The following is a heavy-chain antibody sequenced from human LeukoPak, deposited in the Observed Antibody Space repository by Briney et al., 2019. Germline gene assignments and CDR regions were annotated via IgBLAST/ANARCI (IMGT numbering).Heavy chain of an antibody. D-gene: IGHD3-22*01. CDR1: GYTFTGYY. V-gene: IGHV1-2*02. CDR3: ARGDYYDSSEFDY. Sequence: GASVKVSCKASGYTFTGYYMHWVRQAPGQGLEWMGWINPNSGGTNYAQKFQGRVTMTRDTSISTAYMELSSLRSEDTAVYYCARGDYYDSSEFDYWGQGTLVTVSS. CDR2: INPNSGGT. J-gene: IGHJ4*02.